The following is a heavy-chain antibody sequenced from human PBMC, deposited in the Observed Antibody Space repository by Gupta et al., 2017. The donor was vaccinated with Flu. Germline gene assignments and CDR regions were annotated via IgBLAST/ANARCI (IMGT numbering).Heavy chain of an antibody. D-gene: IGHD1-1*01. Sequence: VQLLESGGGLVKPGGSLSLSCADSGFSFNAYSMTWVRQAPGKGLEWISFIGSSSNYIYYADSVRGRFTISRDNAKNSLYLQINSLRAEDTAVYYCARVFSGNDYWGQGTLVTVS. CDR1: GFSFNAYS. CDR3: ARVFSGNDY. V-gene: IGHV3-21*06. J-gene: IGHJ4*02. CDR2: IGSSSNYI.